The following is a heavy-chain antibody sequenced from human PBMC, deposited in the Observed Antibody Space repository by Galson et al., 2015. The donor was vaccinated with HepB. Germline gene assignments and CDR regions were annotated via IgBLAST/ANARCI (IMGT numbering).Heavy chain of an antibody. J-gene: IGHJ5*02. CDR3: ARFIAVAAHNWFDP. V-gene: IGHV1-3*01. CDR2: INAGNGNT. D-gene: IGHD6-19*01. Sequence: SVKVSCKASGYTFTSYAMHWVRQAPGQRLEWMGWINAGNGNTKYSQKFQGRVTITRDTSASTAYMELSSLRSEDTAVYYCARFIAVAAHNWFDPWGQGTLVTVSS. CDR1: GYTFTSYA.